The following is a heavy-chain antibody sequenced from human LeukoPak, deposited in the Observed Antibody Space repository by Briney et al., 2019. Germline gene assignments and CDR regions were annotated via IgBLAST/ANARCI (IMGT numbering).Heavy chain of an antibody. J-gene: IGHJ4*02. V-gene: IGHV3-30-3*01. Sequence: GGSLRLSCAASGFTFSNYAMHWVRQAPGKGLEWVAVISYDGSNKYYADSVKGRFTISRDNSKNTLYLQMNSLRAEDTAVYYCARDNNTSSYYFDYWGQGTLVTVSS. D-gene: IGHD2/OR15-2a*01. CDR1: GFTFSNYA. CDR3: ARDNNTSSYYFDY. CDR2: ISYDGSNK.